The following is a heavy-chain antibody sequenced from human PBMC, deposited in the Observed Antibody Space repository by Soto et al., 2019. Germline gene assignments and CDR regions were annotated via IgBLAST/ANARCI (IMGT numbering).Heavy chain of an antibody. CDR3: ARQGSGSYYFDY. CDR2: ISSNGGST. D-gene: IGHD2-15*01. V-gene: IGHV3-64*01. J-gene: IGHJ4*02. Sequence: GGSLRLSSAASGFTFRSYAMHWVRQAPGKGLEYVSAISSNGGSTYYANSVKGRFTISRDNSKNTLYLQMGSLRAEDMAVYYCARQGSGSYYFDYWGQGTLVTVSS. CDR1: GFTFRSYA.